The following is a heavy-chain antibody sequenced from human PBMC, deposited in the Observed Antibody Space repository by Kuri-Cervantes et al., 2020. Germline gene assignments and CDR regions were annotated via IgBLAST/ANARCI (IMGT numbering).Heavy chain of an antibody. D-gene: IGHD3-10*01. V-gene: IGHV1-2*04. Sequence: ASVKVSCKASGYTFTGYYMHWVRQAPGQGLEWMGWINPSSGGTNYAQKFQGWVTMTRDTSISTVYMELSSLRSEDTAVYYCARAPGGYYYGMDVWGQGTTVTVSS. CDR3: ARAPGGYYYGMDV. CDR1: GYTFTGYY. J-gene: IGHJ6*02. CDR2: INPSSGGT.